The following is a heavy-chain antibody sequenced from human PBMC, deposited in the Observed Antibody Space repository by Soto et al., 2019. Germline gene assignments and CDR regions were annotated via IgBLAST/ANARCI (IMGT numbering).Heavy chain of an antibody. CDR3: ARVLHDGSGSFFDF. D-gene: IGHD3-22*01. V-gene: IGHV4-38-2*01. Sequence: PSETLSLTCGVSAYSITSDHYWGWVRQPPGKGLEWIGCVYHTGSSYNNPSLKGRLTISVETSKNQFILELSSVTAADTAVYFCARVLHDGSGSFFDFWGPGTMVTVYS. CDR1: AYSITSDHY. J-gene: IGHJ4*02. CDR2: VYHTGSS.